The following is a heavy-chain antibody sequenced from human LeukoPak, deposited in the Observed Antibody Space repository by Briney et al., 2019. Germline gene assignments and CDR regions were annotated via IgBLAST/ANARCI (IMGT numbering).Heavy chain of an antibody. V-gene: IGHV3-7*01. D-gene: IGHD6-13*01. CDR2: IKQDGSEK. Sequence: PGGSLRLSCAASGFTFSSYAMSWVRQAPGKGLEWVANIKQDGSEKKYVDSVKGRFTMSRDNAKNSLYLQMNSLKAEDTAVYYCARGTIAAAGTDYWGQGTLVTVSS. J-gene: IGHJ4*02. CDR1: GFTFSSYA. CDR3: ARGTIAAAGTDY.